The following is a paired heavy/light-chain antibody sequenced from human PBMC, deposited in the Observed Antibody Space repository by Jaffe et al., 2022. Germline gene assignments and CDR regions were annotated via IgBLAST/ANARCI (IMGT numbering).Light chain of an antibody. CDR3: QQYNSYSS. J-gene: IGKJ4*01. V-gene: IGKV1-5*03. CDR2: KAY. Sequence: DIQMTQSPSTLSASVGDRVTITCRASQSISSWLAWYQQKPGKAPKLLIYKAYSLESGVPSRFSGSGSGTEFTLTISSLQPDDFATYYCQQYNSYSSFGGGTKVEIK. CDR1: QSISSW.
Heavy chain of an antibody. V-gene: IGHV3-23*01. Sequence: EVQLLESGGGLVQRGGSLRLSCASSGFTFSSYAMSWVRQAPGKGLEWVSAISGRGGSTYYADSVKGRFTISRDNSKNTLYLHMNSLRAEDTAVYYCAKDRTRYGDYGGVFDYWGQGTLVTVSS. D-gene: IGHD4-17*01. CDR3: AKDRTRYGDYGGVFDY. CDR1: GFTFSSYA. J-gene: IGHJ4*02. CDR2: ISGRGGST.